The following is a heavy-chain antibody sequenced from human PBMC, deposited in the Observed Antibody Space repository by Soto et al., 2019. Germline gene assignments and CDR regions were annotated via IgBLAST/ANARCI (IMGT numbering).Heavy chain of an antibody. CDR1: GFTFSSFG. D-gene: IGHD2-15*01. Sequence: GGSLRLSCAASGFTFSSFGMHWFRQPPGKGLEWLAVISVDGNNKYYGDSVKGRFTVSRDNSKDTLYLQLNSLRAVDTAMYYCAKSRVSGGNSFLVDYWGQGTLVTVSS. CDR2: ISVDGNNK. CDR3: AKSRVSGGNSFLVDY. V-gene: IGHV3-30*18. J-gene: IGHJ4*02.